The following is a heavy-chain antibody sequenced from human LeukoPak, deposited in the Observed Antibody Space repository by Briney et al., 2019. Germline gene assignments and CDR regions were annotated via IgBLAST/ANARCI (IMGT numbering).Heavy chain of an antibody. V-gene: IGHV3-23*01. J-gene: IGHJ4*02. CDR2: ISGSGGTA. CDR1: GFNVSSNY. CDR3: AKKGYYDGSGYYMYYFDH. D-gene: IGHD3-22*01. Sequence: PGGSLRLSCAASGFNVSSNYMSWVRQAPGKGLEWVSAISGSGGTAYYADSVKGRFTISRDNSKNTLYLQMNSLRAEDTAVYYCAKKGYYDGSGYYMYYFDHWGQGTLVTVSS.